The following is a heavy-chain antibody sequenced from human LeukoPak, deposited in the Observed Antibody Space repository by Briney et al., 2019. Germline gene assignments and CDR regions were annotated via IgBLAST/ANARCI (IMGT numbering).Heavy chain of an antibody. CDR1: GGSISSSSYY. CDR3: ARRQRFLEWLFSAFDI. Sequence: SETLSLTCTVSGGSISSSSYYWGWIRQPPGKGLEWIGSIYYSGSTYYNPSLKSRVTISVDTSKNQFSLKLSSVTAADTAVYYCARRQRFLEWLFSAFDIWGQGTMVTVSS. CDR2: IYYSGST. D-gene: IGHD3-3*01. V-gene: IGHV4-39*01. J-gene: IGHJ3*02.